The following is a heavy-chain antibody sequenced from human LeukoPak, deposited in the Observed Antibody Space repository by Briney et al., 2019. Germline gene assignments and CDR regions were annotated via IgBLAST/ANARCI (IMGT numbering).Heavy chain of an antibody. CDR1: GGSFSGYY. D-gene: IGHD2-15*01. J-gene: IGHJ5*02. Sequence: SETLSLTCAVYGGSFSGYYWSWIRQPPGKGLEWIGEINHSGSTNYNPSLKSRVTISVDTSKNQFSLKLSSVTAADTAVYYCARHVVDIVVVVAATRGWFDPWGQGTLVTVSS. V-gene: IGHV4-34*01. CDR2: INHSGST. CDR3: ARHVVDIVVVVAATRGWFDP.